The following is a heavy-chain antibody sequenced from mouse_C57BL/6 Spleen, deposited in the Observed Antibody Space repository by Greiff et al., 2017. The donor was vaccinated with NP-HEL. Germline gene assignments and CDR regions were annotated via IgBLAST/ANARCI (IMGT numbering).Heavy chain of an antibody. D-gene: IGHD2-4*01. Sequence: ESGPGLVKPSQSLSLTCSVTGYSITSGYYWNWIRQFPGNKLEWMGYISYDGSNNYNPSLKNRISITRDTSKNQFFLKLNSVTTEDTATYYCARDFHYDYDGTPMDYWGQGTSVTVSS. J-gene: IGHJ4*01. V-gene: IGHV3-6*01. CDR3: ARDFHYDYDGTPMDY. CDR2: ISYDGSN. CDR1: GYSITSGYY.